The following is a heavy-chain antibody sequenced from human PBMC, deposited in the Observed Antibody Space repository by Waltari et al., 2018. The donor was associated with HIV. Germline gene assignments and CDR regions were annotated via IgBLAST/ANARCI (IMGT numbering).Heavy chain of an antibody. D-gene: IGHD5-12*01. CDR1: GYSISAGYY. J-gene: IGHJ4*01. CDR2: MFHRGNP. CDR3: ATVSTITTEKYFDY. Sequence: VRLQESGPSEVKPSETLSLTCRVSGYSISAGYYWGWIRQSPGKGLEWIGTMFHRGNPYYNPSLQSRFSMSIDSSKTQFSLTLTSVTAADTAMYYCATVSTITTEKYFDYWGRGMLVTV. V-gene: IGHV4-38-2*01.